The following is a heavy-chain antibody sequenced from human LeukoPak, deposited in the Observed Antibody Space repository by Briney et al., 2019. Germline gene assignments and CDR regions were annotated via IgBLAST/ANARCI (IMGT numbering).Heavy chain of an antibody. V-gene: IGHV3-23*01. D-gene: IGHD1-26*01. J-gene: IGHJ6*03. CDR2: ISGSGGRT. CDR1: GFTFSSYA. CDR3: AKGYGWEASYYYYYMDV. Sequence: AGGSLRLSCAASGFTFSSYAMSWVRQAPGKGLEWVSAISGSGGRTYYADSVKGRFTISRDNSKNTLYLQMNSLRAEDTAVYYCAKGYGWEASYYYYYMDVWGKGTTVTISS.